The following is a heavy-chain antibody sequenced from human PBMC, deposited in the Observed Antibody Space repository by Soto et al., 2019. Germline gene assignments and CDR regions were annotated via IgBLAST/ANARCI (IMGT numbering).Heavy chain of an antibody. CDR2: IWYDGRDK. Sequence: QVQLVESGGGVVQPGRSLRLSCAASGITFSNYGTHWVRQAPGKGLEWVAVIWYDGRDKYYADSVKGRFTISRDNSKNTLYLQMNSQTADDTAVYYCVSGYGYFDHWGQGTLVTVSS. J-gene: IGHJ4*02. V-gene: IGHV3-33*01. D-gene: IGHD3-22*01. CDR1: GITFSNYG. CDR3: VSGYGYFDH.